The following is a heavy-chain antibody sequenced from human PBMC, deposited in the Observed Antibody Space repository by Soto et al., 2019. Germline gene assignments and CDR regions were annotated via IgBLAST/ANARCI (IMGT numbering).Heavy chain of an antibody. CDR1: GFTFRSSA. J-gene: IGHJ6*02. V-gene: IGHV1-58*01. CDR2: LVVGTGNT. D-gene: IGHD2-15*01. Sequence: SVKVSCKTSGFTFRSSAVQWVRQARGQRLEWIGWLVVGTGNTNYAQKFQQRVTISSDRSTNTVSMELSSLTSEDTAVYYCATGAYCSGGSCSDYYYYYYGMDLWGQGTMVTVS. CDR3: ATGAYCSGGSCSDYYYYYYGMDL.